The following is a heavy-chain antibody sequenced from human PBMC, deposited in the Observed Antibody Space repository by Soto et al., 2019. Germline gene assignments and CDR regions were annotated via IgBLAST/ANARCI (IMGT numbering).Heavy chain of an antibody. CDR2: ISFDGSTT. CDR1: GFDFSKYA. CDR3: ARGGAHTAMANEY. V-gene: IGHV3-74*01. D-gene: IGHD5-18*01. J-gene: IGHJ4*02. Sequence: GGSLRLSCAASGFDFSKYAMTWVRQASGKGLVWVSRISFDGSTTTYADSVKGRFTISRDNAKNTLYLQMNSLRAEDTAVYYCARGGAHTAMANEYWGQGALVTVSS.